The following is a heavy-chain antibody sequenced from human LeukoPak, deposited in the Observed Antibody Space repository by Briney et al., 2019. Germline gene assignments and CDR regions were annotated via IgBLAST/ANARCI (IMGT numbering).Heavy chain of an antibody. CDR2: IYYSGST. J-gene: IGHJ4*02. D-gene: IGHD6-19*01. V-gene: IGHV4-39*01. CDR3: ARHASGWTDLDY. Sequence: PSETLSLTCTVSGGSISSSSYYWGWIRQPPGKGLEWIGSIYYSGSTYYNPSLKSRVTISVDTSKNQFSLKLSSVTAADTAVYYCARHASGWTDLDYWGQGTLVTVSS. CDR1: GGSISSSSYY.